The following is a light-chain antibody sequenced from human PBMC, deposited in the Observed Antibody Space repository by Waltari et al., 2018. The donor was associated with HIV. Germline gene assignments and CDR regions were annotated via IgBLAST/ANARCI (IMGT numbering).Light chain of an antibody. CDR1: SSNIESNY. J-gene: IGLJ3*02. V-gene: IGLV1-47*01. CDR3: SSYAGSNNWV. Sequence: QSVLTQPPSASGTPGQRVTISCSGSSSNIESNYVYWYQQLPGTAPKLLIYRNNQRPSGVPDRFSGSKSGTSASLAISGLRSEDEADYYCSSYAGSNNWVFGGGTKLIVL. CDR2: RNN.